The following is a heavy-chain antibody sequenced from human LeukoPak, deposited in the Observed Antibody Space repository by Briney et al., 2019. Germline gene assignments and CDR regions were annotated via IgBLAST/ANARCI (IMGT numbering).Heavy chain of an antibody. CDR1: GFTFSSYA. Sequence: PGASLRPSCAASGFTFSSYAMSWVRQAPGKGLEWVSAISGSGGSTYYADPVKGRFTISRDNSKNTLYLQMNSLRAEDTAVYYCAKDPYNWNYDSWFDPWGQGTLVTVSS. CDR3: AKDPYNWNYDSWFDP. CDR2: ISGSGGST. V-gene: IGHV3-23*01. J-gene: IGHJ5*02. D-gene: IGHD1-7*01.